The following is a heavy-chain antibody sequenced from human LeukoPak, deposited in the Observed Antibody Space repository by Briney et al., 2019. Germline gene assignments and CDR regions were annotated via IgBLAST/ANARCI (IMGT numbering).Heavy chain of an antibody. CDR2: IFGSGGSA. CDR3: AKTTTGYSSGRYPGWPADS. Sequence: PGGSLRLSCAASGFTFNTYAMYWVRQAPGKGLEWVSGIFGSGGSAHYADSVKGRFTISRDNSKNTVYLQMNSLRAEDTAVYCCAKTTTGYSSGRYPGWPADSWGQGALVTVSS. V-gene: IGHV3-23*01. CDR1: GFTFNTYA. D-gene: IGHD6-19*01. J-gene: IGHJ4*02.